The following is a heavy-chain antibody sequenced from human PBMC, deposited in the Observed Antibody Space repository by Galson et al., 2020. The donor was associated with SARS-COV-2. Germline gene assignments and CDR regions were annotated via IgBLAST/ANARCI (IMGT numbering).Heavy chain of an antibody. J-gene: IGHJ5*02. CDR2: INHRQTT. CDR3: ARGAPGDYGSCSFVGFDA. D-gene: IGHD4-17*01. Sequence: SQTLSLTCAVSGGYLNGYHWTWIRQPPGKGLEWIGEINHRQTTNYNPSLKSRMTISLHTSMNQFPLTLTSATAADTPVYYCARGAPGDYGSCSFVGFDAWGQGVLVAVSS. V-gene: IGHV4-34*01. CDR1: GGYLNGYH.